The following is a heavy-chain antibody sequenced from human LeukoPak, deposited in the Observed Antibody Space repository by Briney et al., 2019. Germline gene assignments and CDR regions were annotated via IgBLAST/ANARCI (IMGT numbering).Heavy chain of an antibody. Sequence: GGSLRLSCAASGFTFSSYSMNWVRQAPGKGLEWVGRIKSKTDGGTTDYAAPVKGRFTISRDDSKNTLYLQMNSLKTEDIAVYYCTSSLRGPLNDYWGQGTLVTVSS. CDR2: IKSKTDGGTT. CDR3: TSSLRGPLNDY. J-gene: IGHJ4*02. V-gene: IGHV3-15*01. D-gene: IGHD4-17*01. CDR1: GFTFSSYS.